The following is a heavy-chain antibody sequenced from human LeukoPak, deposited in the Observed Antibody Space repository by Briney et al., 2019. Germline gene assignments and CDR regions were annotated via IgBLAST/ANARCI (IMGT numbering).Heavy chain of an antibody. D-gene: IGHD3-22*01. Sequence: PSETLSLTCVVYGGSFSGYYWSWIRQPPGKGLEWIGEINHSGSTNYNPSLKSRVTISVDTSKNQFSLKLSSVTAADTAVYYCARIHYYDTKIDYWGQGTLVTVSS. CDR2: INHSGST. V-gene: IGHV4-34*01. J-gene: IGHJ4*02. CDR1: GGSFSGYY. CDR3: ARIHYYDTKIDY.